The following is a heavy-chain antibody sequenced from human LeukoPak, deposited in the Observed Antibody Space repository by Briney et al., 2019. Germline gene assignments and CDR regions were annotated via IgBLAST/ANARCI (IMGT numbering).Heavy chain of an antibody. V-gene: IGHV2-5*02. Sequence: ESGPTLVKPTQTLTLTRTFSGFSLSSSGVGVGWIRQPPGKALECLALIYWDDDKRYSPSLKTRLTITKDTSKNQVVLTMTNMDPVDTGTYYCAHSRHTARVENWGQGTLVTVSS. D-gene: IGHD5-18*01. J-gene: IGHJ4*02. CDR3: AHSRHTARVEN. CDR1: GFSLSSSGVG. CDR2: IYWDDDK.